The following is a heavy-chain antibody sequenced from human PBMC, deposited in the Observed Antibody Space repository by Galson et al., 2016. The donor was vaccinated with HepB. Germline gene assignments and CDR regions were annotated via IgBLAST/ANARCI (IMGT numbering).Heavy chain of an antibody. J-gene: IGHJ4*02. CDR3: ALFRGYSYEFES. CDR2: ISFILSDV. V-gene: IGHV3-21*01. CDR1: GFTVGNNF. D-gene: IGHD5-18*01. Sequence: SLRLSCAVSGFTVGNNFMNWVRQAPGKGLEWVSSISFILSDVYYADSVKGRFTISRDNAKNSLFLQMNSLRVEDTAVYYCALFRGYSYEFESWGQGTLVTVSS.